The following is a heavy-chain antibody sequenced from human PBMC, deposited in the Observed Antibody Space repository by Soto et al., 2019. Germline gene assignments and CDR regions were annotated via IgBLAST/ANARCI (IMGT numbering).Heavy chain of an antibody. V-gene: IGHV1-8*01. CDR3: AGETVGTTGIDF. D-gene: IGHD1-26*01. J-gene: IGHJ4*02. CDR1: GYTFTGYD. CDR2: MNPNSGNT. Sequence: QAQLVQSGAEVKKPGASVKVSCKASGYTFTGYDINWVRQATGQGLEWMGWMNPNSGNTGYAQNFQGRVTMTRDNTITTAYMELTSLSDDDLAVYYCAGETVGTTGIDFWGQGTLVTVSS.